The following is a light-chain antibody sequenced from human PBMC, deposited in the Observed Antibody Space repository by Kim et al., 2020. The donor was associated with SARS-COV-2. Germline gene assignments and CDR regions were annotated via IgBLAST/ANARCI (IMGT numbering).Light chain of an antibody. CDR2: ENN. Sequence: TIACTRSSGSIASNYVQWYQQRPGSVPTTVMYENNQRPSGVPGRFSGSIDRSSNSASLSITGLMTDDEADYYCQSYASSSHAWVFGGGTQLTVL. CDR1: SGSIASNY. CDR3: QSYASSSHAWV. V-gene: IGLV6-57*03. J-gene: IGLJ2*01.